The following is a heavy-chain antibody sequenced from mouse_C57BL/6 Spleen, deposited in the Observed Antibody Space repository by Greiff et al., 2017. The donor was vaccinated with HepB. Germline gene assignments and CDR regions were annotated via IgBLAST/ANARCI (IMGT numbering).Heavy chain of an antibody. D-gene: IGHD2-1*01. Sequence: DVKLVESGGGLVKPGGSLKLSCAASGFTFSSYAMSWVRQTPENRLEWVATISDGGSYTYYPDNVKGRFTISRDNAKNNLYLQMSHLKSEDTAMYYCARDYYGNYGYFDVWGTGTTVTVSS. J-gene: IGHJ1*03. CDR3: ARDYYGNYGYFDV. CDR1: GFTFSSYA. CDR2: ISDGGSYT. V-gene: IGHV5-4*01.